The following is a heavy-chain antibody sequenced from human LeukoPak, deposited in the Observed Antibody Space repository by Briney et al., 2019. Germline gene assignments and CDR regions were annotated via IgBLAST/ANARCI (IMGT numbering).Heavy chain of an antibody. Sequence: PGGSLRLSCAASGFTFIIYIMNWVRQAPGKGLEWVSQISSIVAIYYAHSMKGRFTISRDNAKNSLYLQMNSLRAEDTALYYCARDDYGVPIDYWGQGTLVTVSS. V-gene: IGHV3-48*01. J-gene: IGHJ4*02. CDR1: GFTFIIYI. CDR2: ISSIVAI. D-gene: IGHD4-17*01. CDR3: ARDDYGVPIDY.